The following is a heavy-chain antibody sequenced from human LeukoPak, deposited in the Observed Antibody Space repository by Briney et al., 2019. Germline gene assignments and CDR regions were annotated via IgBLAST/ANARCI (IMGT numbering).Heavy chain of an antibody. Sequence: GGSLRLSCAASGFTFSSYEMNWVRQAPGKGLEWVSYISSSGSTIYYADSVKGRFTISRDNAKNSLYLQMNSLRAEDTAVYYCAKLQIMYAILETDFDYWGQGTLVTASS. J-gene: IGHJ4*02. CDR2: ISSSGSTI. CDR3: AKLQIMYAILETDFDY. CDR1: GFTFSSYE. V-gene: IGHV3-48*03. D-gene: IGHD2-8*01.